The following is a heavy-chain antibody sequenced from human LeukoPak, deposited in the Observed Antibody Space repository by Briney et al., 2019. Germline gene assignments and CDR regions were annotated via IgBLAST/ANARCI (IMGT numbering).Heavy chain of an antibody. D-gene: IGHD2-2*01. V-gene: IGHV2-5*02. CDR3: AHRPGYCSSTSCYDY. J-gene: IGHJ4*02. CDR2: IYWDDDK. CDR1: GFSLSTSGVG. Sequence: SGPTLVKPPQTLTLTCTFSGFSLSTSGVGVGWIRQPPGKALEWLAVIYWDDDKRYSPYLKNRLSTTKDTSKNQVVLTMTNMDPVDTATYYCAHRPGYCSSTSCYDYWGQGTLVTVSS.